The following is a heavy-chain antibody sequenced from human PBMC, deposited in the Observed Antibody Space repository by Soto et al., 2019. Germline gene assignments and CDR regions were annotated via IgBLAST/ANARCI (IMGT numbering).Heavy chain of an antibody. CDR2: IYYSGST. J-gene: IGHJ5*02. Sequence: SQTLSLTCTVSGGSISSGGYYWSWIRQHPGKGLEWIGYIYYSGSTYYNPSLKSRVTISVDTSKNQFSLKLSSVTAADTAVYYCARDRGSSWTGNWFDLWGQGTLVTVSS. CDR3: ARDRGSSWTGNWFDL. D-gene: IGHD6-13*01. CDR1: GGSISSGGYY. V-gene: IGHV4-31*03.